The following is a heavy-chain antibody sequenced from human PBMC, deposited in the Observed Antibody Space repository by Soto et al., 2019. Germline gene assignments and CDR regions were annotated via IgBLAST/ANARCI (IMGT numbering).Heavy chain of an antibody. Sequence: QVQLVESGGGVVQPGRSLRLSCAASGFTFSSYGMHWVRQAPGKGLEWVAVIWYDGSNKYYADSVKGRFTISRDNSKNSLYLQMNSLRAEDTAVYYCARDPAGLYDILTGYYGYFDYWGQGPLVTVSS. CDR1: GFTFSSYG. D-gene: IGHD3-9*01. V-gene: IGHV3-33*01. CDR2: IWYDGSNK. CDR3: ARDPAGLYDILTGYYGYFDY. J-gene: IGHJ4*02.